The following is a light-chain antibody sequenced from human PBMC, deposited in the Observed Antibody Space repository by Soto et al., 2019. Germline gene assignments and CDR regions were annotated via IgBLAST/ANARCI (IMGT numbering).Light chain of an antibody. Sequence: ESVLTPSPATLSLSPGERDTLSCRASQSVINSLAWYQQKPGQAPRLLIYDTSNRATGIPARFSGSGSGTDFTLTISSLEPEDFAVYYCQQRNDGITFGQGTRLEIK. V-gene: IGKV3-11*01. CDR1: QSVINS. CDR2: DTS. CDR3: QQRNDGIT. J-gene: IGKJ5*01.